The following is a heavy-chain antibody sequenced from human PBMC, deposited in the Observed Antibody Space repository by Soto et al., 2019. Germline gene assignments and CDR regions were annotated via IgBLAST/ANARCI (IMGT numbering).Heavy chain of an antibody. D-gene: IGHD6-6*01. V-gene: IGHV4-59*02. J-gene: IGHJ6*03. Sequence: SETLSLTCTVSGGSVSSYHWTWIRQSPGKGLEWTGYIYYNGTTDYNPSLKSRVTISVSTSKRQFSLRLTSVTAADTAVYYCAREFFWRSSSSPTYYYYLDVWAKGTTVTVSS. CDR3: AREFFWRSSSSPTYYYYLDV. CDR2: IYYNGTT. CDR1: GGSVSSYH.